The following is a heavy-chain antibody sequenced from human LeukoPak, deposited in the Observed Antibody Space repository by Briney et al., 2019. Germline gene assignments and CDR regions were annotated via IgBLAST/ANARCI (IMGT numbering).Heavy chain of an antibody. CDR1: GGSVSSGSYY. Sequence: SETLSLTCTVSGGSVSSGSYYWSWIRQPPGKGLEWIGYIYYSGSTNYNPSLKSRVTISVDTSKNQFSLKLSSVTAADTAVYFCGRLLLGGYSFYYGMDVWGQGTTVTVSS. D-gene: IGHD3-16*01. V-gene: IGHV4-61*01. CDR3: GRLLLGGYSFYYGMDV. J-gene: IGHJ6*02. CDR2: IYYSGST.